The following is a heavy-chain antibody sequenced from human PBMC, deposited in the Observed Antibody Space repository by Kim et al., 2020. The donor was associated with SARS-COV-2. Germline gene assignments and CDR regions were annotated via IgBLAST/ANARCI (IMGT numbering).Heavy chain of an antibody. CDR1: GFTFDDYA. CDR3: AKEIGLNIVARGFDY. V-gene: IGHV3-9*01. Sequence: GGSLRLSCAASGFTFDDYAMHWVRQAPGKGLEWVSGITWDRGSIGYEDSVKGRFTISRDNSKNSLYLQMNSLRAEDTALYYCAKEIGLNIVARGFDYWGQGTLGTVSS. D-gene: IGHD5-12*01. CDR2: ITWDRGSI. J-gene: IGHJ4*02.